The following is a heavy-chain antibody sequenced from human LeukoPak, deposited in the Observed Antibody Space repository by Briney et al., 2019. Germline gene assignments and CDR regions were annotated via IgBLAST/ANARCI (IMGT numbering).Heavy chain of an antibody. D-gene: IGHD6-13*01. CDR3: ARLPGSSSWYGGGWFDP. CDR1: GFTFSSYW. CDR2: IYYSGST. Sequence: GSLRLSCAASGFTFSSYWMSWIRQPPGKGLEWIGSIYYSGSTYYNPSLESRVTISVDTSKNQFSLKLSSVTAADTAVYYCARLPGSSSWYGGGWFDPWGQGTLVTVSS. V-gene: IGHV4-39*01. J-gene: IGHJ5*02.